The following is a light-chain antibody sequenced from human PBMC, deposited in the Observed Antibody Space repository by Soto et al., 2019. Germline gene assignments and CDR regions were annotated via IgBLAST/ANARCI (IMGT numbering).Light chain of an antibody. J-gene: IGKJ1*01. CDR2: KAS. V-gene: IGKV1-5*03. CDR1: QSIGYW. Sequence: DIQMTQSPSSLSSSVGDRFTITCRASQSIGYWLAWYQQKPGKAPNLLIYKASTLKSGVPSRFSGSGSGTEFTLTISSLQPDDFATYYCQHYNSYSEAFGQGTKVDIK. CDR3: QHYNSYSEA.